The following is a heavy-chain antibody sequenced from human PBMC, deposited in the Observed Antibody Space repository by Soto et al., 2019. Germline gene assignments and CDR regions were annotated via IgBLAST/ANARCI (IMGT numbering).Heavy chain of an antibody. CDR3: AKDCSGASCYLGALDS. J-gene: IGHJ4*02. D-gene: IGHD2-15*01. CDR2: ITGSTGST. Sequence: EVQLVESGGDLVQPGGSLRLSCAASGFIFSSYAMNWVRQAPGKGLEWVSTITGSTGSTYYADSVKGRFTISRDNSKNTVYLQMNSLRAEDTAVYYCAKDCSGASCYLGALDSWGQGTLVTVSS. V-gene: IGHV3-23*04. CDR1: GFIFSSYA.